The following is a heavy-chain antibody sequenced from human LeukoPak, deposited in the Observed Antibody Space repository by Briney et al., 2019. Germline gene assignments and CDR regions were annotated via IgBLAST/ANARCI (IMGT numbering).Heavy chain of an antibody. CDR2: IYYSGST. Sequence: PSETLSLTCTVSGGSISSGGYYWSWIRQHPGKGLEWIGYIYYSGSTYYNPSLKSRVTISVDTSKNQFSLKLSSVTAADTAVYYCARDTPKGPQGYYYMDVWGKGTTVTVSS. CDR1: GGSISSGGYY. V-gene: IGHV4-31*03. CDR3: ARDTPKGPQGYYYMDV. J-gene: IGHJ6*03.